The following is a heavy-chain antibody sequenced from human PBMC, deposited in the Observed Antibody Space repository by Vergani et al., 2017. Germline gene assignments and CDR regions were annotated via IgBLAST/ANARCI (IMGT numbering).Heavy chain of an antibody. D-gene: IGHD2-15*01. CDR2: IYYSGST. Sequence: QVQLQESGPGLVKPSETLSLTCTVSGGSISSYYWSWIRQPPGKGLEWIGYIYYSGSTNYNPSLKSRVTISVDTSKNQFSLKLSSVTAADTAVYYCARRRGISLAVWGMDVWGQGTTVTVSS. CDR3: ARRRGISLAVWGMDV. J-gene: IGHJ6*02. CDR1: GGSISSYY. V-gene: IGHV4-59*12.